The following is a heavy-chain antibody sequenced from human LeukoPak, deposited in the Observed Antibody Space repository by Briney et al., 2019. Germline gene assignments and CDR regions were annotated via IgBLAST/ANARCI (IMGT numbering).Heavy chain of an antibody. CDR3: AREVYSNYVYYFDS. CDR1: GGSISSYY. D-gene: IGHD4-11*01. CDR2: IYYSGST. V-gene: IGHV4-59*01. Sequence: PSETLSLTCTVSGGSISSYYWSWIRQPPGKGLEWIGYIYYSGSTNYNPSLKSRVTISVDTSKNQFSLKLSSVTAADTAVYYCAREVYSNYVYYFDSWGQGTLVTVYS. J-gene: IGHJ4*02.